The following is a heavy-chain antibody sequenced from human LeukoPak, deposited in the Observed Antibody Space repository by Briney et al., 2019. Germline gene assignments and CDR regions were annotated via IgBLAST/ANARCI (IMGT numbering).Heavy chain of an antibody. J-gene: IGHJ4*02. CDR2: IWNDESNK. CDR1: GFTFSSYG. Sequence: GGSLRLSCAASGFTFSSYGMHWVRQAPGKGLEWVAIIWNDESNKYYADSVKGRFTISRDNSKNTLYLQMNSLRAEDTAVYYCARGSRIAAAGGGYFDYWGQGTLVTVSS. CDR3: ARGSRIAAAGGGYFDY. V-gene: IGHV3-33*01. D-gene: IGHD6-13*01.